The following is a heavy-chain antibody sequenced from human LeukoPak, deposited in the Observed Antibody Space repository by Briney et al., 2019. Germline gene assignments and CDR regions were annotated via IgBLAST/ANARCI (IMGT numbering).Heavy chain of an antibody. CDR1: GFSFSSSW. D-gene: IGHD3-10*01. CDR3: ARDNPYYGSGKGAFDI. J-gene: IGHJ3*02. CDR2: INSDGSTT. V-gene: IGHV3-74*01. Sequence: GGSLRLSCAASGFSFSSSWMHWVRQAPGKGLVWVSRINSDGSTTNYADSVKGRFTISRDNAKNTLYLQMNSLRAEDTAVYYCARDNPYYGSGKGAFDIWGQGTMVTVSS.